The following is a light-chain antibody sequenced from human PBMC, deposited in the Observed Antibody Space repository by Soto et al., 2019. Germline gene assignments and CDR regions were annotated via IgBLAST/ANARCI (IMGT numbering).Light chain of an antibody. CDR1: SSDIGSNNY. Sequence: QSALTQPASVSGSPGQSITISCTGTSSDIGSNNYVSWYQQHPGKAPKVMIYEVSNRPSGVSNRFSGSKSGNTASLTISGLQAEDEADYYSSSYTVNSVTLYVFGTGTKLTVL. V-gene: IGLV2-14*01. J-gene: IGLJ1*01. CDR2: EVS. CDR3: SSYTVNSVTLYV.